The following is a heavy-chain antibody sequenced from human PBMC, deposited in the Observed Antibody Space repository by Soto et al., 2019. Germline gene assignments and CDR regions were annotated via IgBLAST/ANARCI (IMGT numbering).Heavy chain of an antibody. CDR2: ISYDGSNK. V-gene: IGHV3-30-3*01. J-gene: IGHJ3*02. CDR1: GFTFSSYA. D-gene: IGHD2-21*01. CDR3: AISDGDSHAFDI. Sequence: QVQLVESGGGVVQPGGSLRLSCAASGFTFSSYAMHWVRQAPGKGLEWVAVISYDGSNKYYADSVKGRFTISRDNSKNTLYLQINSLRAEDTAVYYCAISDGDSHAFDIWGQGTMVTVSS.